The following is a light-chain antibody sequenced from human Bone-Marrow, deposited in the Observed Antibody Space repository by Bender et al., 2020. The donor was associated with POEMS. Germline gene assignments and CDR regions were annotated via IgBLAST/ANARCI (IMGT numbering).Light chain of an antibody. CDR1: NIGSQT. V-gene: IGLV3-21*03. CDR3: QVWDSSTEV. Sequence: SYVLTQPPSVSVAPGKTARITCGGNNIGSQTVHWYQQKPGQAPVLVVYDDSDRPSGIPDRFSGSNSGNTATLTISRVEAGDEADYYCQVWDSSTEVFGGGTKLTVL. CDR2: DDS. J-gene: IGLJ2*01.